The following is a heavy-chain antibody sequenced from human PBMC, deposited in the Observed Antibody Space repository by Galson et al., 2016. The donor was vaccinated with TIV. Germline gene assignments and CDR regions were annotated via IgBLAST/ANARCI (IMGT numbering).Heavy chain of an antibody. Sequence: QSGAEVKKPGESLRISCKGSGYRFTSFSITWVRLMPGKGLEWLGRIAPSDSYPNYNPSFQGHVTFSGDKSVSTAYLQWSSLKASDTAMYFCAREREYYVDFWGRGTLVTVSS. V-gene: IGHV5-10-1*01. CDR1: GYRFTSFS. D-gene: IGHD2/OR15-2a*01. CDR3: AREREYYVDF. J-gene: IGHJ4*02. CDR2: IAPSDSYP.